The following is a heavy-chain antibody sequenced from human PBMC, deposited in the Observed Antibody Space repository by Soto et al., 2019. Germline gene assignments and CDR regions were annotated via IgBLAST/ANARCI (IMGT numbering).Heavy chain of an antibody. J-gene: IGHJ5*02. CDR2: ISAYNGNT. CDR1: GYTFTSYG. CDR3: ARDTDSTSPNWFDP. D-gene: IGHD2-2*01. Sequence: ASVKVSCKASGYTFTSYGISWVRQAPGQGLEWMGWISAYNGNTNYAQKLQGRVTMTTDTSTSTAYMELRSLRSDDTAVYYCARDTDSTSPNWFDPWGQGTLVTVSS. V-gene: IGHV1-18*01.